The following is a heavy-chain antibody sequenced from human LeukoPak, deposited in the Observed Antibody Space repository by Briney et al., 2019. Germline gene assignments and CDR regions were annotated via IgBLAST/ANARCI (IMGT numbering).Heavy chain of an antibody. D-gene: IGHD6-19*01. V-gene: IGHV3-30-3*01. Sequence: GGSLGLSCAASGFIFSSYALHWVRQVPGVGLEWVAVISYDGTNKYYADSVKGRFTISRDNSKNTLYLQMNGLRGDDTAVFYCARDPGLGYRSGWYQDYFDYWGQGTLVTVSS. J-gene: IGHJ4*02. CDR2: ISYDGTNK. CDR3: ARDPGLGYRSGWYQDYFDY. CDR1: GFIFSSYA.